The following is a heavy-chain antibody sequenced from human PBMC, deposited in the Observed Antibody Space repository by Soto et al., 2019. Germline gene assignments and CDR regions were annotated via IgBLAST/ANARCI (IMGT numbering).Heavy chain of an antibody. CDR2: ISGSGGNA. Sequence: GGSLRLSCAASGFTFSSYAMSWVRQAPGEGLEWVSTISGSGGNAYYADSVKGRFSISRDNSKNTLRLQMNSLRADDTAVYYCAKDGASGSYPPYYYFGMDVWGQGTTVTVSS. CDR3: AKDGASGSYPPYYYFGMDV. D-gene: IGHD1-26*01. J-gene: IGHJ6*02. CDR1: GFTFSSYA. V-gene: IGHV3-23*01.